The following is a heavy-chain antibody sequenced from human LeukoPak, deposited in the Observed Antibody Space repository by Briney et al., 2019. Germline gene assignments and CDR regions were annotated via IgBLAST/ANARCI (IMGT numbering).Heavy chain of an antibody. Sequence: SETLSLTCTVSGGSISDYQWTWMRQPPGKGLEWIGCVYYTGNTKYNASLKSRVTMSVDTSKNQFSLKLSSVTAADTAVYYCARAGGIETRTFDYWGQGALVTVSS. J-gene: IGHJ4*02. CDR2: VYYTGNT. V-gene: IGHV4-59*01. CDR1: GGSISDYQ. CDR3: ARAGGIETRTFDY. D-gene: IGHD2-8*02.